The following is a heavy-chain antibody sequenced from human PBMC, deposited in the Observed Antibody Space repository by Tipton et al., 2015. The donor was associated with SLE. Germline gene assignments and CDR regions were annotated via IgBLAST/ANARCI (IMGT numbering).Heavy chain of an antibody. Sequence: LRLSCTVSGGSISSGSYYWSWIRQPAGKGLEWIGYIYYSGSTNYNPSLKSRVTISVDTSKNQFSLKLSSVTAADTAVYYCAREGMVRGNNWFDPWGQGTLVTVSS. J-gene: IGHJ5*02. V-gene: IGHV4-61*10. CDR3: AREGMVRGNNWFDP. D-gene: IGHD3-10*01. CDR1: GGSISSGSYY. CDR2: IYYSGST.